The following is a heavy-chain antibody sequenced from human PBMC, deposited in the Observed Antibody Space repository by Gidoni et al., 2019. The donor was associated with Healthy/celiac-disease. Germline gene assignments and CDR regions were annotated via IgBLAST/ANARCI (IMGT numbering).Heavy chain of an antibody. Sequence: EVQLVESGGGLVQPGRSLRLSCAASGFTFDDYAMHWVRQAPGKGLEWVSGISWNSGSIGYADSVKGRFTISRDNAKNSLYLQMNSLRAEDTDLYYCAKDLSGYYDSSGYYDYWGQGTLVTVSS. D-gene: IGHD3-22*01. CDR2: ISWNSGSI. CDR3: AKDLSGYYDSSGYYDY. J-gene: IGHJ4*02. CDR1: GFTFDDYA. V-gene: IGHV3-9*01.